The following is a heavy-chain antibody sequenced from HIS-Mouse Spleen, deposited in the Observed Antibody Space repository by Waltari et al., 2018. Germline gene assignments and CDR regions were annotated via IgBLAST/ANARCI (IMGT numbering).Heavy chain of an antibody. CDR2: IYYSGST. CDR1: GGSISRYY. CDR3: ARGRSSGWTFDY. V-gene: IGHV4-59*01. Sequence: QVQLQESGPGLVKPSETLSLTCTVSGGSISRYYWSWIRQPPGKGLEWIGYIYYSGSTNYNPSLKSRVTISVDTSKNQFSLKLSSVTAADTAVYYCARGRSSGWTFDYWGQGTLVTVSS. D-gene: IGHD6-19*01. J-gene: IGHJ4*02.